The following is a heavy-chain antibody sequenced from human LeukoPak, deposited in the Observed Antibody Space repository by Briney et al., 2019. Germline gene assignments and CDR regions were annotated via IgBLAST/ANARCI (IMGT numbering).Heavy chain of an antibody. Sequence: GASVKVSCKASGGTFSSYAISWVRQAPGQGLEWMGRINPNSGGTNYAQKFQGRVTMTRDTSISTAYMELSRLRSDDTAVYYCARDSQHHSSGWGGWGQGTLVTVSS. J-gene: IGHJ4*02. V-gene: IGHV1-2*06. CDR3: ARDSQHHSSGWGG. CDR2: INPNSGGT. D-gene: IGHD6-19*01. CDR1: GGTFSSYA.